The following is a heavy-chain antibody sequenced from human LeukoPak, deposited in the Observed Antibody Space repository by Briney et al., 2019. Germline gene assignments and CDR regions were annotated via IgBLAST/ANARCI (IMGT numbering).Heavy chain of an antibody. CDR3: ARDNVVSGRTFDY. CDR1: CGSISSGDYY. J-gene: IGHJ4*02. V-gene: IGHV4-30-4*01. Sequence: PSQTLSLTCTVSCGSISSGDYYWSWIRQPPGKGLEWIGYIYYSGSTYYNPSLKSRVTISVDTSKNQFSLKLSSVTAADTAVYYCARDNVVSGRTFDYWGQGTLVTVSS. CDR2: IYYSGST. D-gene: IGHD1-26*01.